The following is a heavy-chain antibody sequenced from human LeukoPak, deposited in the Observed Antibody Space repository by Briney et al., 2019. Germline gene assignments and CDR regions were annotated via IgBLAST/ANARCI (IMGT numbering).Heavy chain of an antibody. Sequence: GGSLRLSCAASGFTFSSYAMHWVRQAPGKGLEWVAVISYDGSNKYYADSVKGRFTISRDNSKNTLYLQMNSLRAEDTAVYYCARDRGIDYWGQGTLVTVSS. CDR1: GFTFSSYA. J-gene: IGHJ4*02. D-gene: IGHD3-10*01. CDR3: ARDRGIDY. CDR2: ISYDGSNK. V-gene: IGHV3-30-3*01.